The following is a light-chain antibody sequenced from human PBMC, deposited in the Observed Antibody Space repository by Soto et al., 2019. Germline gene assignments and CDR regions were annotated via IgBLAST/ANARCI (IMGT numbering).Light chain of an antibody. J-gene: IGKJ2*01. CDR1: QGIRND. CDR3: LQAYNYPYT. Sequence: AIQMTQSPSSLSASVGDRVTITCRASQGIRNDLDWYQQKPGKAPKFLIYGASSLQSGVPSRFSGSGSGTEFTLTINSLQPEDFATYYCLQAYNYPYTFGQGTKLEIK. CDR2: GAS. V-gene: IGKV1-6*01.